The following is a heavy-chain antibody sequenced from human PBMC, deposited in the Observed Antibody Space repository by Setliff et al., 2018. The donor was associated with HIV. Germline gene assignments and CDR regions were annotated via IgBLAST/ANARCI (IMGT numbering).Heavy chain of an antibody. J-gene: IGHJ6*03. CDR1: GGSFSGYY. D-gene: IGHD6-13*01. CDR3: ARGRYRSRWYASDHYYIDV. CDR2: INHSGST. V-gene: IGHV4-34*01. Sequence: SETLSLTCAVYGGSFSGYYWSWIRQPPGKGLEWIGEINHSGSTNYNPSLKSRVTISVDTSKNQFSLKLSSVTAADTALYYCARGRYRSRWYASDHYYIDVWGKGTTVTVSS.